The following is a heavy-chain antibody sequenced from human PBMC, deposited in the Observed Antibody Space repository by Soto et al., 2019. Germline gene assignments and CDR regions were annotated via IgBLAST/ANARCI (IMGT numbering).Heavy chain of an antibody. Sequence: PSETLSLTCTVSGGSISSYYSSWIRQPPGKGLKWIGYIYYSGRTNYKSSLKSRVNISADTPKNQFSLKLSSVTAADTAMYYCARGGYFDWLPPYYYYGMDVWGQGTTVTVSS. J-gene: IGHJ6*02. CDR1: GGSISSYY. CDR3: ARGGYFDWLPPYYYYGMDV. V-gene: IGHV4-59*01. D-gene: IGHD3-9*01. CDR2: IYYSGRT.